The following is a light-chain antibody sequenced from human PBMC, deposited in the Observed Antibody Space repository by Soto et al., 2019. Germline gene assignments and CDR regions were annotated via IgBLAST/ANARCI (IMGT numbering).Light chain of an antibody. CDR2: DAY. CDR1: QSVGHMF. Sequence: EIVLTQSPDTLSLSPGDRATLSCRASQSVGHMFLAWFHQKPGQAPRLLIFDAYRRATGIPDRFSGSGSGTNFALTISRLEPEDFALYYCHQYASSFGTFGQGTKVDIK. V-gene: IGKV3-20*01. CDR3: HQYASSFGT. J-gene: IGKJ1*01.